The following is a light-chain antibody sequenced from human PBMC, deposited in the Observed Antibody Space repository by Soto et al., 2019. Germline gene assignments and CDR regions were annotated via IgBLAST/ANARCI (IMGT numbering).Light chain of an antibody. CDR2: AAT. J-gene: IGKJ1*01. CDR3: QQNFNFPRT. V-gene: IGKV1-39*01. Sequence: DIQLTQSPSSLSASVGDRVTITCRASQTIDTYVNWYQHKPGTAPKVLIYAATYLQNGVPSRFSGTGSGADFTLTISSLQPEDFATHYCQQNFNFPRTFGQGTKVDIK. CDR1: QTIDTY.